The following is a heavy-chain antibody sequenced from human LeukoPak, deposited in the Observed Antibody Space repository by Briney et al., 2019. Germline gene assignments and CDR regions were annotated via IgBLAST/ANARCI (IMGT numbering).Heavy chain of an antibody. CDR1: GFTFSSYA. Sequence: GGSLRLFCAASGFTFSSYAMSWVRQAPGKGLEWVSAISGSGGSTYYADSVKGRFTISRDNSKNTLYLQMNSLRAEDTAVYYCAKGPFAAVVVPAAINYWGQGTLVTVSS. D-gene: IGHD2-2*01. CDR3: AKGPFAAVVVPAAINY. CDR2: ISGSGGST. V-gene: IGHV3-23*01. J-gene: IGHJ4*02.